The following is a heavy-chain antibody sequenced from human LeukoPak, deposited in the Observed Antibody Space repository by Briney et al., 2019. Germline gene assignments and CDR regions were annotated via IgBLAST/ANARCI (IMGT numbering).Heavy chain of an antibody. CDR2: INPNSGGT. Sequence: GASVKVSCKASGYTFSGYYMHWVRQASGQGLEWMGWINPNSGGTNYAQKFQGRVTMTRDTSISTAYMELSRLRSDDTAVYYCARVSGGYSYGRLQELHYWGQGTLVTVSS. V-gene: IGHV1-2*02. CDR3: ARVSGGYSYGRLQELHY. D-gene: IGHD5-18*01. CDR1: GYTFSGYY. J-gene: IGHJ4*02.